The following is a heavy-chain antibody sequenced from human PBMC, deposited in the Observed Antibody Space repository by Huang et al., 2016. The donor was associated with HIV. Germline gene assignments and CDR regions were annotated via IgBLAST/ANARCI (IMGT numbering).Heavy chain of an antibody. J-gene: IGHJ3*02. V-gene: IGHV4-61*09. CDR1: GGSISTGNYD. CDR3: ARVESGYYDAFDI. CDR2: LSTGGSA. Sequence: SGGSISTGNYDWSWNRQPAGKGLEWVGHLSTGGSANYNPSLKSRVTISLDTSKTQFSLKLSSVTAADSAVYYCARVESGYYDAFDIWGPGTTVTVSS. D-gene: IGHD3-3*01.